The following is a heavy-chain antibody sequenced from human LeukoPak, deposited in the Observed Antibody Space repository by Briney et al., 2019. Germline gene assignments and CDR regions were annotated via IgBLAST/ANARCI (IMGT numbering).Heavy chain of an antibody. D-gene: IGHD2-21*01. CDR2: INPVNGVS. J-gene: IGHJ4*02. Sequence: GASVKVSCKASGYIFTAYFLHWVRPAPGQGPEWMGWINPVNGVSEYAQKFQGRVNMTRDTSTSTVYMELNRLTSNDTAIYFCTRDLDIVATIINVWGQGTLVTVSS. CDR1: GYIFTAYF. V-gene: IGHV1-2*02. CDR3: TRDLDIVATIINV.